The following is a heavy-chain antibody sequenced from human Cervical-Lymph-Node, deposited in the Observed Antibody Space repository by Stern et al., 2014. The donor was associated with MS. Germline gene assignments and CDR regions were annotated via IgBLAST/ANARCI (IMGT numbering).Heavy chain of an antibody. Sequence: VQLEESGGGVVQPGRSLRLSCAASGFTLSLYAMHWVRQAPGKGLEWVAVISYDGSKEHYAASVKGRFTISRDNSKTTLFLQRDSLRLEDTAVYYCARDTAALIDYWGQGTLVTVSA. CDR2: ISYDGSKE. V-gene: IGHV3-30*01. CDR1: GFTLSLYA. CDR3: ARDTAALIDY. D-gene: IGHD6-13*01. J-gene: IGHJ4*02.